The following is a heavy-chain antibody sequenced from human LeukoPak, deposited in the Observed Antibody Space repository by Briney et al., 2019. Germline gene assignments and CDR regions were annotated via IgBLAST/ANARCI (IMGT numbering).Heavy chain of an antibody. D-gene: IGHD6-19*01. V-gene: IGHV1-2*02. CDR3: ARDASSGWYRDDAFDI. J-gene: IGHJ3*02. CDR1: GYTFTGYY. Sequence: VASVKVSCKASGYTFTGYYMHWVRQAPGQGLEWMGWINPNSGGTNYAQKFQGRVTMTRDTSISTAYMELSGLRSDDTAVYYCARDASSGWYRDDAFDIWGQGTMVTVSS. CDR2: INPNSGGT.